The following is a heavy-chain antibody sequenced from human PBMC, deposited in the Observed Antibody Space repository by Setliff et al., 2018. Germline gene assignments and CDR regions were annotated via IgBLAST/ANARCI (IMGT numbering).Heavy chain of an antibody. D-gene: IGHD3-22*01. CDR2: ISSTSGTI. J-gene: IGHJ3*02. CDR3: ARDRISRYYDSGAHAFDI. Sequence: PGGSLRLSCAASGFTFSNYGMNWVRQAPGKGLEWISYISSTSGTIYYADSVKGRFTISRDNAKNSLYLQMNSLRAEDTAVYYCARDRISRYYDSGAHAFDIWGQGTMVTVSS. CDR1: GFTFSNYG. V-gene: IGHV3-48*01.